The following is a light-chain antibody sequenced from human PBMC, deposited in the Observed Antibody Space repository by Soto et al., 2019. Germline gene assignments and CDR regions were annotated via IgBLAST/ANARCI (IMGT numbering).Light chain of an antibody. CDR3: QQFGSSPGFT. CDR1: QIISSRY. J-gene: IGKJ3*01. Sequence: EIVLTQSPGTLSLFPGERATLSCRATQIISSRYLAWNQQKPGKAPRLLIYGASSRATGIPARFSGSGSGTDFTLTISRLEPEDFAVYYCQQFGSSPGFTFGPGTKVDIK. CDR2: GAS. V-gene: IGKV3-20*01.